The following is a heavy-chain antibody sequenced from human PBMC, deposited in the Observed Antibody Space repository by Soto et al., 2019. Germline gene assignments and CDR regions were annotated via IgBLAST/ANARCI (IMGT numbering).Heavy chain of an antibody. Sequence: PGGSLRLSCAASGFTFSSYSMNWVRQAPGKRLEWVSYISSSSSTIYYADSVKGRFTISRDNAKNSLYLQMNSLRAEDTAVYYCARDLLRYSSSWPLFDYWGQGTLVTVSS. V-gene: IGHV3-48*01. CDR2: ISSSSSTI. J-gene: IGHJ4*02. CDR3: ARDLLRYSSSWPLFDY. D-gene: IGHD6-13*01. CDR1: GFTFSSYS.